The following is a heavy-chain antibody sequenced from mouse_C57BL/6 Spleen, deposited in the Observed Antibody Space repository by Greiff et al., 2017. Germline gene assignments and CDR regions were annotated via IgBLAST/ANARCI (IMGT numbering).Heavy chain of an antibody. CDR3: ARLSDYYYDGYFDV. CDR1: GYTFTSYW. D-gene: IGHD2-4*01. J-gene: IGHJ1*03. V-gene: IGHV1-72*01. Sequence: QVQLKQPGAELVKPGASVKLSCKASGYTFTSYWMHWVKQRPGRGLEWIGRIDPNSGGTKYNEKFKSKARLTVDKPSSTAYMQLISLTSEDSAVDFCARLSDYYYDGYFDVWGKGTTVTVSS. CDR2: IDPNSGGT.